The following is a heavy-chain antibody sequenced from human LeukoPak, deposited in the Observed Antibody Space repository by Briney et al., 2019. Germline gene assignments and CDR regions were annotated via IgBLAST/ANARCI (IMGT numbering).Heavy chain of an antibody. Sequence: PGGSLRLSCAASGFTFSSYAMSWVRQAPGKGLEWVSATSGSGGSTYYADSVKGRFTISRDNSKNTLYLQMNSLRAEDTAVYYCANRARWAAALPTDYWGQGTLVTVSS. J-gene: IGHJ4*02. V-gene: IGHV3-23*01. CDR1: GFTFSSYA. CDR3: ANRARWAAALPTDY. CDR2: TSGSGGST. D-gene: IGHD6-13*01.